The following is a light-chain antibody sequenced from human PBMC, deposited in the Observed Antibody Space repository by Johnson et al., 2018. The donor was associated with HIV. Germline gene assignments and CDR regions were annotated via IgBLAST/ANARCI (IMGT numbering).Light chain of an antibody. J-gene: IGLJ1*01. CDR2: ENN. CDR3: GTWDSSLSAYV. CDR1: SSNIGNNY. V-gene: IGLV1-51*02. Sequence: QSALTQPPSVSAAPGQKVTISCSGSSSNIGNNYVSWYQQLPGTAPKLLIYENNKRPSGIPDRFSGYKSGTSATLGITGLQTEDEADYYCGTWDSSLSAYVFGTGTKVTVL.